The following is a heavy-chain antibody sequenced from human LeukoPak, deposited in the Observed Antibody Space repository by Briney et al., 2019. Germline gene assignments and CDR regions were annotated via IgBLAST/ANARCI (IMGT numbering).Heavy chain of an antibody. V-gene: IGHV3-23*01. CDR1: GFTFSSYA. Sequence: GGSLRLSCAASGFTFSSYAMSWVRQAPGKGLEWVSAISGSGGSTYYADSVKGRFTISRDNSKNTLYPQMNSLRAEDTAVYYCAKDSGRPHDAFDIWGQGTMVTVSS. J-gene: IGHJ3*02. CDR3: AKDSGRPHDAFDI. CDR2: ISGSGGST. D-gene: IGHD1-1*01.